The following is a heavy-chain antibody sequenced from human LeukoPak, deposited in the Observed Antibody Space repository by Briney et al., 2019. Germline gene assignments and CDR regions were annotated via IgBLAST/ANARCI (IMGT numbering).Heavy chain of an antibody. V-gene: IGHV1-2*02. J-gene: IGHJ6*03. CDR2: INPNSGGT. D-gene: IGHD2-15*01. Sequence: ASVKVSCKASGYTFTGYYMHWVRQAPGQGLEWMGWINPNSGGTNYAQKFQGRVTMTRDTSISTAYMELSRLRSDDTAVYYCARDRGVDYCSGGSCSHYYFYMDVWGKGTTVTISS. CDR1: GYTFTGYY. CDR3: ARDRGVDYCSGGSCSHYYFYMDV.